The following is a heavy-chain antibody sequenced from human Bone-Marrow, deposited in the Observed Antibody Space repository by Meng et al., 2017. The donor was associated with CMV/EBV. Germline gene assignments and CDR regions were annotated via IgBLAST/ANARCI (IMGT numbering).Heavy chain of an antibody. CDR3: ARHDPLSGLELRPYFDY. V-gene: IGHV4-39*01. Sequence: GSLRLSCTVSGGSISSSSYYWGWIRQPPGKGLEWIGSIYYSGSTYYNPSLKSRVTISVDTSKNQFSLKLSSVTAADTAVYYCARHDPLSGLELRPYFDYWGQGTLVTVSS. CDR1: GGSISSSSYY. CDR2: IYYSGST. D-gene: IGHD1-7*01. J-gene: IGHJ4*02.